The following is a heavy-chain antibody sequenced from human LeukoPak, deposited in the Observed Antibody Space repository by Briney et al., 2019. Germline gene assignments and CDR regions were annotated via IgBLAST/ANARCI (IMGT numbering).Heavy chain of an antibody. Sequence: SETLSLTCAVYGGSFSGYYWSWIRQPPGKGLEWIGEINHSGSTNYNPSLKSRVTISVDTSKNQFSLKLSSVTAADTAVYYCASQGGDGYNLFGAFDIWGQGTMVTVSS. CDR1: GGSFSGYY. CDR2: INHSGST. D-gene: IGHD5-24*01. J-gene: IGHJ3*02. V-gene: IGHV4-34*01. CDR3: ASQGGDGYNLFGAFDI.